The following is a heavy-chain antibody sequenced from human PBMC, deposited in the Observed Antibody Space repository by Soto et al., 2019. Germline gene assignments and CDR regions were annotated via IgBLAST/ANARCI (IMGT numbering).Heavy chain of an antibody. CDR1: GFTFSSYA. D-gene: IGHD5-18*01. V-gene: IGHV3-30-3*01. CDR2: ISYDGSNK. J-gene: IGHJ6*02. Sequence: GGSLRLSCAASGFTFSSYAMHWVRQAPGKGLEWVAVISYDGSNKYYADSVKGRFTISRDNSKNTLYLQMNSPRAEDTAVYYCARERPTQLWLLDYYYGMDVWGQGTTVTVSS. CDR3: ARERPTQLWLLDYYYGMDV.